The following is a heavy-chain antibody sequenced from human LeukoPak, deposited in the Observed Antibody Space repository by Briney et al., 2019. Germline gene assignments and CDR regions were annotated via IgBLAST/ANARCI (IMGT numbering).Heavy chain of an antibody. J-gene: IGHJ4*02. Sequence: SETLSLTCTVSGGSISSYYWSWIRQPPGKGLEWIGYIYYSGSTNYNPSLKSRVTISVDTSKNQFSLKLSSVTAADTAVYYCAARGYRNGPFDYWGQGTLVTVSS. D-gene: IGHD5-18*01. V-gene: IGHV4-59*08. CDR1: GGSISSYY. CDR2: IYYSGST. CDR3: AARGYRNGPFDY.